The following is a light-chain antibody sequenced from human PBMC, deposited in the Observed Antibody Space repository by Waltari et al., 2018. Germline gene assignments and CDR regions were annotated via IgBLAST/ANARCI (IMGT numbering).Light chain of an antibody. J-gene: IGKJ4*01. CDR2: AAS. CDR3: QQSYSPLT. Sequence: DFQMTPSPSSLSASVGDRVTITCRASQSISTYLNWYQQKPGKAPNLLIYAASSLQSGVPSRFSGSGSGTDCTLTISSLQPEDFATYYCQQSYSPLTFGGGTKVEIK. V-gene: IGKV1-39*01. CDR1: QSISTY.